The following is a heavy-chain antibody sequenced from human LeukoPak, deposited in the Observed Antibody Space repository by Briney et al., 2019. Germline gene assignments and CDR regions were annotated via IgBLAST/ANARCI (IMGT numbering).Heavy chain of an antibody. J-gene: IGHJ6*02. Sequence: GGSLRLSCAASGFTFSSYWMSWVRQAPGKGLEWVANINQDGRQKYYVDSVKGRFTISRDNAKNSLYLQMNSLRAEDTAVYYCARDWGQQLATISLDVWGQGTTVTVSS. CDR3: ARDWGQQLATISLDV. D-gene: IGHD1-1*01. CDR2: INQDGRQK. CDR1: GFTFSSYW. V-gene: IGHV3-7*03.